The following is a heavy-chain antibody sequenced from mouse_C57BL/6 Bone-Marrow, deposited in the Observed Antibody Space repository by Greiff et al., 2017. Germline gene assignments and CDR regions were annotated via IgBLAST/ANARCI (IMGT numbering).Heavy chain of an antibody. CDR3: AGGFITTFDY. D-gene: IGHD1-1*01. Sequence: VQLQQSGPVLVKPGASVKMSCKASGYTFTDYYMNWVKQSHGKSLEWIGVINPYNGGTSYNQKFKGKATLTVDQSSRTAYMVLNSLTSEDSAVYCCAGGFITTFDYWGQGTTLTVSS. CDR2: INPYNGGT. J-gene: IGHJ2*01. V-gene: IGHV1-19*01. CDR1: GYTFTDYY.